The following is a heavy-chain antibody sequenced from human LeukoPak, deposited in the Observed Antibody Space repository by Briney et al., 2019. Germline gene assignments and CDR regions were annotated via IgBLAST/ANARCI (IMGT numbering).Heavy chain of an antibody. D-gene: IGHD1-26*01. CDR2: IKSKTDGGTT. CDR1: GFTFSNAW. CDR3: TLAWAGATSFDY. J-gene: IGHJ4*02. Sequence: GGSLRLSCAASGFTFSNAWMSWVRQAPGKGLEWVGRIKSKTDGGTTDYAAPVKGRFTISRDDSKNTLYLQMNSLKTEDTAVYYCTLAWAGATSFDYWGQGTLVTVSS. V-gene: IGHV3-15*01.